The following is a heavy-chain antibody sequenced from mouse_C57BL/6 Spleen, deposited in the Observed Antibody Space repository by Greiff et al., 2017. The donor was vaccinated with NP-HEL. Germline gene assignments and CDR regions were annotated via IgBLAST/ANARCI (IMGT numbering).Heavy chain of an antibody. CDR3: ARPGQLRLLCAY. D-gene: IGHD3-2*02. V-gene: IGHV1-52*01. J-gene: IGHJ3*01. Sequence: QVQLQQPGAELVRPGSSVKLSCKASGYTFTSYWMHWVKQRPIQGLEWIGNIDPSDSETHYNQKFKDKATLTVDKSSSTAYMQLSSLTSEDSAVYYCARPGQLRLLCAYWGQGTLVTVSA. CDR2: IDPSDSET. CDR1: GYTFTSYW.